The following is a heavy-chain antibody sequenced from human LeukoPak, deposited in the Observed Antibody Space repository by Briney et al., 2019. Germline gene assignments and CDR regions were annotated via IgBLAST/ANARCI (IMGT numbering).Heavy chain of an antibody. D-gene: IGHD3-16*01. CDR2: MNPNSGNT. CDR3: ARAGFGGYGMDV. CDR1: GYTFTSYD. V-gene: IGHV1-8*01. Sequence: ASVKVSCKASGYTFTSYDINWVRQATGQGLEWMGWMNPNSGNTGYAQKFQGRVTMTRNTSISTAYMELSSPRSEDTAVYYCARAGFGGYGMDVWGQGTTVTVSS. J-gene: IGHJ6*02.